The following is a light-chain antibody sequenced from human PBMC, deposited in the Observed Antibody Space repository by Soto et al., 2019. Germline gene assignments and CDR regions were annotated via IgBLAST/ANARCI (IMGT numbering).Light chain of an antibody. J-gene: IGKJ3*01. CDR2: AAS. V-gene: IGKV1-12*01. CDR3: QQGNSFPFT. CDR1: QDISNW. Sequence: DIQMTQSPSSLSASVGDRVTITCQASQDISNWLAWYQRKPGRAPKLLIYAASSLQSGVSSRFSGSGSGTDFTLTISSLQPEDFATYYCQQGNSFPFTFGPGTKVDIK.